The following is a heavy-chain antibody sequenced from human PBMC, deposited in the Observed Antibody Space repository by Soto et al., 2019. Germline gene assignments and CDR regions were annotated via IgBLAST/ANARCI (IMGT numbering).Heavy chain of an antibody. V-gene: IGHV3-23*01. CDR1: GFTFSSYA. CDR3: AKAGERWLVPT. J-gene: IGHJ5*02. CDR2: ISGTGGST. Sequence: EVQLLESGGALVQPGGSLRLSCAASGFTFSSYAMSWVRQAPGKGLEWVAAISGTGGSTYYADSVKGRFTISRDNSKNTLYMQMNSLRVEDTAVYYCAKAGERWLVPTWGQGSLVTVSS. D-gene: IGHD6-19*01.